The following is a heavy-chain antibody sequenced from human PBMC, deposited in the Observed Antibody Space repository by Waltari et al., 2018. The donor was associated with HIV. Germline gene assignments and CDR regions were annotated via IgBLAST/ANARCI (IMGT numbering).Heavy chain of an antibody. CDR2: ISWNSGSI. CDR3: AKDLAPYGSHGWSLDY. Sequence: EVQLVESGGGLGQPGRSLRLSCAASGFTFDDYALPWVRQAPGKGLEWVSGISWNSGSIGYADSVKGRFTISRDNAKNSLYLQMNSLRAEDTALYYCAKDLAPYGSHGWSLDYWGQGTLVTVSS. D-gene: IGHD6-19*01. CDR1: GFTFDDYA. V-gene: IGHV3-9*01. J-gene: IGHJ4*02.